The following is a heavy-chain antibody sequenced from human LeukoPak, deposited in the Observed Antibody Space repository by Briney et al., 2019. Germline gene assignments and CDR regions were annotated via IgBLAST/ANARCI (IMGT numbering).Heavy chain of an antibody. D-gene: IGHD6-19*01. V-gene: IGHV3-33*01. Sequence: PGRSLRLSCAASGFTFSSYGMHWVRQAPGKGLEWVAVIWYDGSNKYYADSVKGRFTISRDNSKNTLYLQMNSLRAEDTAVYYCARGGYSSGWYRDWGQGTLVTVSS. CDR1: GFTFSSYG. J-gene: IGHJ4*02. CDR3: ARGGYSSGWYRD. CDR2: IWYDGSNK.